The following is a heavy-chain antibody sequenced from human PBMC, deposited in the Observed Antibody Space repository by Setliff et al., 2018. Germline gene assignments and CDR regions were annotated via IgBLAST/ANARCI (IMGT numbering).Heavy chain of an antibody. J-gene: IGHJ5*02. CDR3: ARAGPTVTFFRVLVISWWDP. CDR2: IYASGST. V-gene: IGHV4-61*02. CDR1: GDSVDNGNYY. Sequence: SETLSLTCAVSGDSVDNGNYYRSWIRQAAGKGLEWIGRIYASGSTNYNPSLKSRVTISLDTSKNQFSLKLSSVTAADTATYYCARAGPTVTFFRVLVISWWDPWGQGSLVT. D-gene: IGHD3-3*01.